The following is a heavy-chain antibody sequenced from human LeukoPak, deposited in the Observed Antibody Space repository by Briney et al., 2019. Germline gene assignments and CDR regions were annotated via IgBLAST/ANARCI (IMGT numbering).Heavy chain of an antibody. CDR1: GFTFSSYA. J-gene: IGHJ4*02. D-gene: IGHD3-3*01. V-gene: IGHV3-23*01. CDR2: IGGSGGST. CDR3: AKDSYYDFWSAYSD. Sequence: GGSLRLSCAASGFTFSSYAMSWVRQAPGKGLEWVSAIGGSGGSTYYADSLKGRFTISRDNSKNTLCLQMNSLRAEDTAVYYCAKDSYYDFWSAYSDWGQGTLVTVSS.